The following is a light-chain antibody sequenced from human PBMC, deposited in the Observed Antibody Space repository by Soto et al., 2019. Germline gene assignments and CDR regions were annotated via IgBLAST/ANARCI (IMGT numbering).Light chain of an antibody. CDR3: QSYDSSLRGV. CDR1: SSDVGGYNH. CDR2: DVN. Sequence: QSALTQPRSVSGSPGQSVTISCTGTSSDVGGYNHVSWYQHHPGKAPKLMIYDVNKRPSGVPDRFSGSKSGNTASLTTSGLQAEDEADYYCQSYDSSLRGVFGGGTKVTVL. J-gene: IGLJ3*02. V-gene: IGLV2-11*01.